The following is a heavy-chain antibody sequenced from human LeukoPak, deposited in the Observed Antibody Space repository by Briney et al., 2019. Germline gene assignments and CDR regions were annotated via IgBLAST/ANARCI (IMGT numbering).Heavy chain of an antibody. CDR3: AKRYFGNYYFDY. V-gene: IGHV3-20*04. Sequence: GGSLRLSCAASGFTFDDYGMSWVRQAPGKGLEWVSGINWNGGSTGYADSVKGRFTISRDNSKNLLYLKMDSLSAEDTAVYYSAKRYFGNYYFDYWGQGTLVTVSS. CDR1: GFTFDDYG. CDR2: INWNGGST. D-gene: IGHD3-9*01. J-gene: IGHJ4*02.